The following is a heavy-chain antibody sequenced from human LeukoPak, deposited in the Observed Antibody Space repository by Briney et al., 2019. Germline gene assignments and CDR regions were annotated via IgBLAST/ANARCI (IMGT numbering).Heavy chain of an antibody. CDR2: IKQDGSEK. D-gene: IGHD7-27*01. J-gene: IGHJ6*03. CDR1: GFTFSSYC. Sequence: GGSLRLSCTASGFTFSSYCMSWVRQAPGKGLEWVANIKQDGSEKYYVDSVKGRFTISRDNAKNSLYLQMNSLRAEDTAVYYCASGLGRDNYYYYMDVWGKGTTVTVSS. CDR3: ASGLGRDNYYYYMDV. V-gene: IGHV3-7*01.